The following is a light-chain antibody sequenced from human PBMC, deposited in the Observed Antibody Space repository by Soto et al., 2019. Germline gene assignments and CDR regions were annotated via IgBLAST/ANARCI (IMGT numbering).Light chain of an antibody. Sequence: EIVLTQSPATLSLSPGERATLSCRASQSISSFLAWYQQKPGQAPRLLIYDASNRATGTPTRFSGSESGTDFALTISSLDPEDLAVYYCQERSNRPWTFGQGTKVEI. CDR1: QSISSF. CDR2: DAS. CDR3: QERSNRPWT. J-gene: IGKJ1*01. V-gene: IGKV3-11*01.